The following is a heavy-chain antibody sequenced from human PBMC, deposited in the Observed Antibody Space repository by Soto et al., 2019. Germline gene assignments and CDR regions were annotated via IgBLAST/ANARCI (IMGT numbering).Heavy chain of an antibody. Sequence: QVQLVQSGAEVKTPGSSVKVSCKASGGTFNSYSIDWVRQAPGQGFEWMGGIIPMSGRPNYAQRFQGRVTFSADKSTNTVYMEVNILTHEYSGVYYCKRRGRQSANWFDPWGQGTLITVSS. J-gene: IGHJ5*02. CDR1: GGTFNSYS. CDR3: KRRGRQSANWFDP. V-gene: IGHV1-69*06. CDR2: IIPMSGRP.